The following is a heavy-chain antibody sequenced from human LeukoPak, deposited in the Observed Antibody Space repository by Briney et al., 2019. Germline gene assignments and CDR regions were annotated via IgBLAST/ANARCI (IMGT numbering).Heavy chain of an antibody. CDR2: IYSGGST. J-gene: IGHJ6*02. D-gene: IGHD3-10*01. Sequence: GGSLRLSCAAPGFTVSSSYMSWVRQAPGKGLEWVSVIYSGGSTYYADSVKGRFTISRDNSRNTLYLQMNTLRAEDTAVYYCARGWFYGMDVWGQGTTVSVSS. CDR1: GFTVSSSY. CDR3: ARGWFYGMDV. V-gene: IGHV3-66*01.